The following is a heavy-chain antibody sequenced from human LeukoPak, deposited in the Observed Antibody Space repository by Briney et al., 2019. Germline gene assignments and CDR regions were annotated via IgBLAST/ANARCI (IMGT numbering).Heavy chain of an antibody. CDR2: IYARDYDT. V-gene: IGHV5-51*01. Sequence: GESLKISCKGSGFTSTNYWIAWVRQVPGKGLEWMGIIYARDYDTRYSPSFQGGQVTISADKSLTSVYLQWNSLKASDTANCARLSRGWSGIFDVWGQGTMVTVS. CDR1: GFTSTNYW. CDR3: ARLSRGWSGIFDV. J-gene: IGHJ3*01. D-gene: IGHD6-19*01.